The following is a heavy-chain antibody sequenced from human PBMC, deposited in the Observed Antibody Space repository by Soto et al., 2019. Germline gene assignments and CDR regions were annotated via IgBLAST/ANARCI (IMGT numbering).Heavy chain of an antibody. V-gene: IGHV3-23*01. J-gene: IGHJ4*02. CDR1: GFIFHKFS. Sequence: EVQLLDSGGGLAQPGGFLGVSFSGSGFIFHKFSMNLGRQGSGEGLQWVAGISASGVSTYYADSVKGRFIISRDNSKNTLFLQMNSLRAEDTAIYYCAKVPLRPYYFDYWGLGTLVTVSS. D-gene: IGHD4-17*01. CDR2: ISASGVST. CDR3: AKVPLRPYYFDY.